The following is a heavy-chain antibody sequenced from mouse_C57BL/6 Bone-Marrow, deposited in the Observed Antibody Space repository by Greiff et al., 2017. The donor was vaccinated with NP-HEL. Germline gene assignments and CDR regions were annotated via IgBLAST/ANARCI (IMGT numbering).Heavy chain of an antibody. CDR3: ARCDGSGGFAY. CDR2: ISSGSSTI. J-gene: IGHJ3*01. Sequence: EVKLMESGGGLVKPGGSLKLSCAASGFTFSDYGMHWVRQAPEKGLEWVAYISSGSSTIYYADTVQGRFTISRDNAKNTLFLQMTSLRSEDTAMYYCARCDGSGGFAYWGQGTLVTVSA. D-gene: IGHD1-1*01. CDR1: GFTFSDYG. V-gene: IGHV5-17*01.